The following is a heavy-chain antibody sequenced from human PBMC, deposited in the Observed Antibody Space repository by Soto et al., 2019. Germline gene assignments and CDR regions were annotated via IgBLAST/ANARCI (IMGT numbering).Heavy chain of an antibody. CDR3: ARDIFDN. V-gene: IGHV3-48*03. Sequence: EVQLVESGGGSAQPGGSLRLSCVASGFTFSYYEMNWVRQAPGKGLEWISYITSSGDRAQYADSVKGRFTISRDNTKNLLYLQMTSLSAEDTGLYYCARDIFDNWGQGTLVTVSS. CDR1: GFTFSYYE. CDR2: ITSSGDRA. J-gene: IGHJ4*02.